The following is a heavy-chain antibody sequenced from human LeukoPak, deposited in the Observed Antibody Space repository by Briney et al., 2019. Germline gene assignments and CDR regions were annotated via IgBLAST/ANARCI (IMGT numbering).Heavy chain of an antibody. V-gene: IGHV1-2*02. D-gene: IGHD3-3*01. Sequence: ASVKVFCKASGYTFTGYYMHWVRQAPGQGLEWMGWINPNSGGTNYAQKFQGRVTMTRDTSISTAYMELSRLRSDDTAVYYCARVNRITIFGVVIPLNYFDYWGQGTLVTVSS. CDR1: GYTFTGYY. CDR2: INPNSGGT. J-gene: IGHJ4*02. CDR3: ARVNRITIFGVVIPLNYFDY.